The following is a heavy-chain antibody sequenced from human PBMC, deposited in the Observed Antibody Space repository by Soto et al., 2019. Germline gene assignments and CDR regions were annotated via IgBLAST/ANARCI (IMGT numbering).Heavy chain of an antibody. CDR2: ISYDGSNK. V-gene: IGHV3-30*18. D-gene: IGHD3-3*01. J-gene: IGHJ6*02. CDR3: AKPLRDFWSGYYYYYGMDV. Sequence: LRLSCAASGFTFSSYGMHWVRQAPGKGLEWVAVISYDGSNKYYADSVKGRFTISRDNSKNTLYLQMNSLRAEDTAVYYCAKPLRDFWSGYYYYYGMDVWGQGTTVTV. CDR1: GFTFSSYG.